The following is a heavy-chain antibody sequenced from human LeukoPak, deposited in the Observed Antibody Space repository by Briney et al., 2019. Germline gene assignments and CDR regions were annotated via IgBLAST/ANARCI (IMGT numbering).Heavy chain of an antibody. J-gene: IGHJ3*02. CDR1: GFTFSTYN. CDR2: ISGGTSTI. CDR3: ARDRSLLSRASDI. Sequence: GGSLRLSCETSGFTFSTYNMRWVRQAPGKGLECVSYISGGTSTIYYADSVKGRFTTSRDNAKNSLFLQMNSLRVEDTAVYYCARDRSLLSRASDIWGQGTMVTVSS. V-gene: IGHV3-48*01.